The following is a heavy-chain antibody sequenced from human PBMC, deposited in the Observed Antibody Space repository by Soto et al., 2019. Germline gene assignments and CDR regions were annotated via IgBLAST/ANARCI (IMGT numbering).Heavy chain of an antibody. CDR3: ARSGRSLLDY. J-gene: IGHJ4*02. V-gene: IGHV4-30-4*01. Sequence: QVQLQESGPGLVKASQTLSLTCPVSGASISGSDHYWSWIRQPPGKGLEWIGHLSYTGNSYNPYYTPWLQSRPTMSLDTSKSQFYLNMTSVTAADTALYFCARSGRSLLDYWGQGALVSVSS. D-gene: IGHD1-26*01. CDR1: GASISGSDHY. CDR2: LSYTGNSYNP.